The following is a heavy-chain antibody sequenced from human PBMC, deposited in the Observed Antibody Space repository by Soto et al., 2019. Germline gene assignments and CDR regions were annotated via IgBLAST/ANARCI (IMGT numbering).Heavy chain of an antibody. CDR2: IYYSGST. J-gene: IGHJ4*02. V-gene: IGHV4-59*01. Sequence: SETLSLTCTVSGGSISSYYWSWIRQPPGKGLEWIGYIYYSGSTNYNPSLKSRVTISVDTSKNQFSLKLSSVTAADTAVYYCARRTYYYGSGSSYYFDYWGQGTLVTVSS. CDR3: ARRTYYYGSGSSYYFDY. CDR1: GGSISSYY. D-gene: IGHD3-10*01.